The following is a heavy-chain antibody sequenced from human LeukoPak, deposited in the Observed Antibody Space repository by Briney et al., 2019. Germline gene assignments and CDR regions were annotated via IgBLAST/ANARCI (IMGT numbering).Heavy chain of an antibody. CDR2: INPSGSST. CDR1: GYSFTSHY. CDR3: ARDRLRRANGYDY. Sequence: ASVKVSCKASGYSFTSHYMHWVRQAPGQGLEWMGLINPSGSSTLYAQKFQGRVTMTRDMSTTTDYMELSSLRSEDTAVYYCARDRLRRANGYDYWGQGTLVTVSS. D-gene: IGHD4-17*01. V-gene: IGHV1-46*01. J-gene: IGHJ4*02.